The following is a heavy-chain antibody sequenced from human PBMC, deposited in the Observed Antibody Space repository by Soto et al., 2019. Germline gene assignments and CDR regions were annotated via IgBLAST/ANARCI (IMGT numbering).Heavy chain of an antibody. D-gene: IGHD6-13*01. J-gene: IGHJ4*02. CDR2: ISTSGSTI. Sequence: GGSLRLSCAASGFTFSRYEMNWVRQAPGKGLEWISYISTSGSTIYYADSVKGRFTTSRDNAKNSLYLQMNSLRAEDTAVYYCARELAAAGSFDYWGQGTLVTVSS. CDR3: ARELAAAGSFDY. CDR1: GFTFSRYE. V-gene: IGHV3-48*03.